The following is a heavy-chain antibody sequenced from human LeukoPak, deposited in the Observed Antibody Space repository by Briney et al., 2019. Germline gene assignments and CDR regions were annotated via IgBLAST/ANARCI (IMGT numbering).Heavy chain of an antibody. CDR2: ISYDGSNK. V-gene: IGHV3-30*14. CDR1: GFTFSSYA. Sequence: PGGSLRLSCAASGFTFSSYAMHWVRQAPGKGLEWVAVISYDGSNKKYADSVKGRFTISRDNSKNTLYLQMNSLRAEDTAVYYCAKEPYSYGSGSYYKHPYYFDYWGQGTLVTISS. D-gene: IGHD3-10*01. CDR3: AKEPYSYGSGSYYKHPYYFDY. J-gene: IGHJ4*02.